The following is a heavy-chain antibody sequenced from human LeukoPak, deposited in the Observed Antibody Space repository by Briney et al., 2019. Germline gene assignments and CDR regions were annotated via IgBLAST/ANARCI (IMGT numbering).Heavy chain of an antibody. J-gene: IGHJ4*02. CDR1: GGSISSGDYY. CDR3: AREYQLLNFDY. V-gene: IGHV4-30-4*01. CDR2: IYYSGST. D-gene: IGHD2-2*01. Sequence: SETLSLTCTVSGGSISSGDYYWSWIRQPPGKGLEWIGYIYYSGSTYYNPSLRSRVTISVDTSKNQFSLKLSSVTAADTAVYYCAREYQLLNFDYWGQGTLVTVSS.